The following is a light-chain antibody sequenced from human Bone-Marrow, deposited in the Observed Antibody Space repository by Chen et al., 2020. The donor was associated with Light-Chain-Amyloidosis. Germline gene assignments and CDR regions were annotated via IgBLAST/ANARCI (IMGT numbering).Light chain of an antibody. CDR3: QSADSSGTYEVI. CDR1: DLPTKY. CDR2: RDT. Sequence: SYELTQPPSVSVSPGQTARLNCSGDDLPTKYAYWYQQKPGQAPVLVIHRDTERPSGISERFSGSSSETTATLTISGVQAEDEADYHCQSADSSGTYEVIFGGGTKLTV. V-gene: IGLV3-25*03. J-gene: IGLJ2*01.